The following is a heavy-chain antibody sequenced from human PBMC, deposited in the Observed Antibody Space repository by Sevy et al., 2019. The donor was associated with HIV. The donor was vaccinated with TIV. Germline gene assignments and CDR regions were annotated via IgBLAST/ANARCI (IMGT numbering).Heavy chain of an antibody. V-gene: IGHV4-59*01. Sequence: SETLSLICTVSGGSMNGYYWNWIRQPPGKGLEYIGYVYCTGSTSSNPSLKSRVSISVDTSKNQFSLELGSVTAADTAVYYCARDRAGGVGSTYFDYWGQGILVTVSS. CDR1: GGSMNGYY. CDR3: ARDRAGGVGSTYFDY. D-gene: IGHD1-26*01. CDR2: VYCTGST. J-gene: IGHJ4*02.